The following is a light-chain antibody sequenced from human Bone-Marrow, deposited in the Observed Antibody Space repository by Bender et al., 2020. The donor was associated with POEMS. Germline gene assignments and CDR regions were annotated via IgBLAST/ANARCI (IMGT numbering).Light chain of an antibody. V-gene: IGLV3-25*03. J-gene: IGLJ2*01. CDR2: KDT. Sequence: SYVLTQPPSVSVAPGQTARISCGGSDIGSKRVHWYQQRPGQAPVLVIYKDTERPSGIPERFSGSSSGTTVTLTISGVQAEDEADYYCQSPDKIGLVFGGGTTLTVL. CDR3: QSPDKIGLV. CDR1: DIGSKR.